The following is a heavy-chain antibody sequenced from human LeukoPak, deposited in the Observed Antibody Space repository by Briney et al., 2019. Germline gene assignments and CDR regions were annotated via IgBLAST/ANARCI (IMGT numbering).Heavy chain of an antibody. D-gene: IGHD2-2*01. J-gene: IGHJ4*02. CDR1: GGSISSVDYY. CDR3: AVRYCSTSSCYPYFDY. Sequence: SQTLSLTCTVSGGSISSVDYYWSWIRQPPGKGLEWIGYIYYSGSTYYNPSLKGRLTISVDTSKNHFSLKLSSVTPADTAVYYCAVRYCSTSSCYPYFDYWGQGTLVTVSS. V-gene: IGHV4-30-4*08. CDR2: IYYSGST.